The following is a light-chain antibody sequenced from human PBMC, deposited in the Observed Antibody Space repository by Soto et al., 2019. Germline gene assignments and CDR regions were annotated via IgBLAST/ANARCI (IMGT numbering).Light chain of an antibody. CDR2: SND. J-gene: IGLJ1*01. CDR3: ASWDDSLNGHV. Sequence: QSVLTRTPSASGTPGQSVTVSCSGSSSNIASNTVNWYQQLPGTATKLLIYSNDQRPSGVPDRFSASKSGTSASLAISGLQSEDEADYYCASWDDSLNGHVFGTGTKVTVL. CDR1: SSNIASNT. V-gene: IGLV1-44*01.